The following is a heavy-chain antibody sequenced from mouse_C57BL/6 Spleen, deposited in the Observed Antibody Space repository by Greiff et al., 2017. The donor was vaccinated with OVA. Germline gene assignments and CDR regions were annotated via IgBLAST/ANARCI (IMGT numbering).Heavy chain of an antibody. D-gene: IGHD1-1*01. V-gene: IGHV1-69*01. J-gene: IGHJ2*01. CDR3: ARGTTVVPYYFDF. Sequence: QVQLQQPGAELVMPGASVKLSCKASGYTFTSYWMHWVKQRPGQGLEWIGEIDPSDSYTNYNQKFKGKSTLTVDKSTSTAYMQLNSLTSEDAAVYYCARGTTVVPYYFDFWGTGTTLTVSP. CDR1: GYTFTSYW. CDR2: IDPSDSYT.